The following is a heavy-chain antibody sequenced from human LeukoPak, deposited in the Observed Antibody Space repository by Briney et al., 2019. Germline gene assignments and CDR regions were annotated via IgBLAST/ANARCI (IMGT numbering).Heavy chain of an antibody. Sequence: PGGSLRLSCVASGFTFSSYCMSWVRQPPGKGLEWLANLKEDGSIQYYLDSVRGRFTISRDNAKTSVYLQLNSLRADDTAVYYCARDVWTGVAVSDYWGQGTLVTVSS. CDR1: GFTFSSYC. V-gene: IGHV3-7*01. CDR2: LKEDGSIQ. J-gene: IGHJ4*02. D-gene: IGHD6-19*01. CDR3: ARDVWTGVAVSDY.